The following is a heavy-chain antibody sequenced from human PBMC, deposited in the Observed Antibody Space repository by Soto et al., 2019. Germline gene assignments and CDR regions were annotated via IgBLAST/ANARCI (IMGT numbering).Heavy chain of an antibody. Sequence: QVQLQQWGAGLLKPSETLSLTCAVYGGSFSGYYWSWIRQSPGKGLEWIGEISHSGSTIYNPPLECRVTISADTSKNQFSLRLSSVTAADTALYYCARYCSSATCYGVFDYWGQGTLVTVSS. J-gene: IGHJ4*02. D-gene: IGHD2-2*01. CDR1: GGSFSGYY. CDR2: ISHSGST. CDR3: ARYCSSATCYGVFDY. V-gene: IGHV4-34*01.